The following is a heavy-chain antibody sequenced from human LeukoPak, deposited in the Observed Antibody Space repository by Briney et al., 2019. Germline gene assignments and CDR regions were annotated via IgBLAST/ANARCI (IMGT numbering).Heavy chain of an antibody. CDR1: GGTFSRYA. CDR2: IIPISGAA. D-gene: IGHD5-12*01. Sequence: ASVKVSCKASGGTFSRYAISWVRQAPGQGLEWMGGIIPISGAANYAQKFQGRVTITTDESTSTAYMELSSLRYDDTAVYYCARAGLGLRSLDYWGQGTLVTVSS. CDR3: ARAGLGLRSLDY. J-gene: IGHJ4*02. V-gene: IGHV1-69*05.